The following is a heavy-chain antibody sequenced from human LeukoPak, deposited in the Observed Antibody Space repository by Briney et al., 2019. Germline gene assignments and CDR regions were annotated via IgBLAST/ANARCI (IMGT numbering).Heavy chain of an antibody. CDR1: GYSFTSYW. Sequence: GESLKISCKGSGYSFTSYWIGWVRQMPGKGLEWMGIIYPGDSDTRYSPSFQGQGTISADKSISTAYLQWSSLKASDTAMYYCARRRVAINDYIWGSYRYYFDYWGQGTLVTVSS. CDR2: IYPGDSDT. J-gene: IGHJ4*02. V-gene: IGHV5-51*01. CDR3: ARRRVAINDYIWGSYRYYFDY. D-gene: IGHD3-16*02.